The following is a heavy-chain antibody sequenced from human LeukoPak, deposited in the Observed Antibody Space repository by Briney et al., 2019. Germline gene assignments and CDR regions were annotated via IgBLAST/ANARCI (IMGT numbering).Heavy chain of an antibody. CDR1: GGSFRGYY. Sequence: SETLSLTCAVYGGSFRGYYWSWIRQPPGKGLEWIGEINHSGSTNYNPSLKSRVTISVDTSKNQFSLKLSSVTAADTAVYYCARRGFYGYNGFDYWGQGTLVTVSS. CDR2: INHSGST. CDR3: ARRGFYGYNGFDY. D-gene: IGHD5-18*01. V-gene: IGHV4-34*01. J-gene: IGHJ4*02.